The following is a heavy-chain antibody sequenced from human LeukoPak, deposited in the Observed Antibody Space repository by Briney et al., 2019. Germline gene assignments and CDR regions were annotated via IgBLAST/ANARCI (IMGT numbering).Heavy chain of an antibody. CDR1: GGSISSYY. J-gene: IGHJ6*03. V-gene: IGHV4-4*08. CDR2: IYTSGST. Sequence: SETLSLTCTVSGGSISSYYWSWIRQPPGKGLEWIGRIYTSGSTSYNPSLKSRVTISVDTSKNQFSLKLSSVTAADTAVYYCARDGSGSYYYYYMDVWGKGTTVTISS. CDR3: ARDGSGSYYYYYMDV. D-gene: IGHD3-10*01.